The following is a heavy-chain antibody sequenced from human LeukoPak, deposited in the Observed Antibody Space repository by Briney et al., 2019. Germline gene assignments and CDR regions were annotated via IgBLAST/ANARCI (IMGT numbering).Heavy chain of an antibody. J-gene: IGHJ6*02. CDR1: GGSFSSYY. Sequence: SETLSLTCTVSGGSFSSYYWSLIRQPAGKGLEWIGYIYYSGSTNYNPSLKSRVTISVDTSKNQFSLKLSSVTAADTAVYYCARQAGSYYYYYGMDVWGQGTTVTVSS. V-gene: IGHV4-59*08. CDR2: IYYSGST. CDR3: ARQAGSYYYYYGMDV. D-gene: IGHD1-26*01.